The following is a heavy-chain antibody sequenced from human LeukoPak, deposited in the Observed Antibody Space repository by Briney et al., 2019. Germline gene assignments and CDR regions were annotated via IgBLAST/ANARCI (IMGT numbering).Heavy chain of an antibody. D-gene: IGHD3-10*01. V-gene: IGHV3-23*01. Sequence: GGSLRLSCAASGFTFSSYAMSWVRQAPGKGLEWVSAISGSGGSTYYADSVKGRFTFSRDNSKNTLYLQMNSLRAEDTAVYYCAKDLFSSYYYGSGSSDDVFDIWGQGTMVTVSS. CDR2: ISGSGGST. CDR1: GFTFSSYA. J-gene: IGHJ3*02. CDR3: AKDLFSSYYYGSGSSDDVFDI.